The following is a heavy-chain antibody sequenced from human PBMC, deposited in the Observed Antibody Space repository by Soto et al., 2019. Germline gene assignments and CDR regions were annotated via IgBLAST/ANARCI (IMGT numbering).Heavy chain of an antibody. Sequence: SETLSLTCAVYGGSFSGYYWSWIRQPPGKGLEWIGEINHSGSTNYNPSLKSRVTISVDTSKNQFSLELSSVTAADTAVYYCARFRYCSGGSCYRQRNYFDYWGQGTLVTVSS. CDR3: ARFRYCSGGSCYRQRNYFDY. CDR2: INHSGST. V-gene: IGHV4-34*01. CDR1: GGSFSGYY. J-gene: IGHJ4*02. D-gene: IGHD2-15*01.